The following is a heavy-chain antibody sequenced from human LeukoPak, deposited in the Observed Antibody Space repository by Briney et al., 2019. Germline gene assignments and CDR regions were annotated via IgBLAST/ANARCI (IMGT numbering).Heavy chain of an antibody. CDR3: ARVEYCSGGCSTWPFDS. V-gene: IGHV3-21*06. J-gene: IGHJ4*02. CDR2: VDSGSNYI. Sequence: PGGSLRLSCAASGFTFSSYSFNWVRQAPGKGLEWVSSVDSGSNYIFYAASVRGRFTISRDDAKNSLYMQMNSLRVEDTAVYYCARVEYCSGGCSTWPFDSWGQGTLVTVSS. CDR1: GFTFSSYS. D-gene: IGHD2-15*01.